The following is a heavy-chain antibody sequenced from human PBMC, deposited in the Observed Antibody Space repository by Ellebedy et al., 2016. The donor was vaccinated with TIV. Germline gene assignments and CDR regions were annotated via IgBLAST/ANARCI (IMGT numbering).Heavy chain of an antibody. Sequence: GESLKISCAASGFTFSSYSMNWVRQAPGKGLEWVSSISSSSSYIYYADSVKGRFTISRDNAKSSLYLQMNSLRAEDTAVYYCARDPTDYGEVWFDPWGQGTLVSVSS. J-gene: IGHJ5*02. V-gene: IGHV3-21*04. CDR3: ARDPTDYGEVWFDP. D-gene: IGHD4-17*01. CDR2: ISSSSSYI. CDR1: GFTFSSYS.